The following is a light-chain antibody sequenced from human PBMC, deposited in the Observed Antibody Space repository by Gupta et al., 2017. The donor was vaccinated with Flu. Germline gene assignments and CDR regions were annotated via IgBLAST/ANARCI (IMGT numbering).Light chain of an antibody. CDR2: AAS. CDR3: QQLNDYPLT. J-gene: IGKJ4*01. CDR1: QDINTY. Sequence: DIQLTQSPSFLSASVGDRVTVTCRASQDINTYLAWYQQKPGKAPKLLIYAASTLQSGVPSRFRDSGSATEFTLTISSLQAEDLATYYCQQLNDYPLTFGGGTKVEIK. V-gene: IGKV1-9*01.